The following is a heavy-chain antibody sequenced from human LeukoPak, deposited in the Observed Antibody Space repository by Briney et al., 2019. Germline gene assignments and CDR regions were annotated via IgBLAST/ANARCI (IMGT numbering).Heavy chain of an antibody. Sequence: LSLACTVSGGSISSGGYYWSWIRQAPGKGLEWVSSISAAGGSTYYADSVKGRFTISRDNSKNTLYVQMNSLRADDMARYYCARGYGYNFYFDYWGQGTLVTVSS. CDR2: ISAAGGST. V-gene: IGHV3-23*01. CDR1: GGSISSGGYY. J-gene: IGHJ4*02. D-gene: IGHD5-24*01. CDR3: ARGYGYNFYFDY.